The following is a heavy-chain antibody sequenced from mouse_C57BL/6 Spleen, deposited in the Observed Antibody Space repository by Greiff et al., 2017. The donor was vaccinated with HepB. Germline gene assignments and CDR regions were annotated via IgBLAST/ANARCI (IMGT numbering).Heavy chain of an antibody. CDR3: ARRTGTRGYFDV. Sequence: EVQLQQSGPELVKPGASVKIPCKASGYTFTDYNMDWVKQSHGKSLEWIGDINPNNGGTIYNQKFKGKATLTVDKSSSTAYMELRSLTSEDTAVYYCARRTGTRGYFDVWGTGTTVTVSS. D-gene: IGHD4-1*01. CDR1: GYTFTDYN. CDR2: INPNNGGT. J-gene: IGHJ1*03. V-gene: IGHV1-18*01.